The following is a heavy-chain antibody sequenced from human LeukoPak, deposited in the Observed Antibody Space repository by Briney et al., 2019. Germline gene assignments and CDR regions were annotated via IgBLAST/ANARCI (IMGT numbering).Heavy chain of an antibody. CDR1: GFTFSSYW. Sequence: GGSLRLSCAASGFTFSSYWMSWVRQAPGKGLEWVANIKQDGSEKYYVDSLKGRFTISRDNAKNSVYLQMNSLRVEDMAVYYCARDLSDSSSGYWGQGTLVTVSS. D-gene: IGHD6-6*01. CDR2: IKQDGSEK. CDR3: ARDLSDSSSGY. V-gene: IGHV3-7*03. J-gene: IGHJ4*02.